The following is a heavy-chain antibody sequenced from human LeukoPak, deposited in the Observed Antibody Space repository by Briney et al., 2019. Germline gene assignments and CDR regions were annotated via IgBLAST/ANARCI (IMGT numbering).Heavy chain of an antibody. J-gene: IGHJ6*03. D-gene: IGHD3-10*01. CDR1: GGTFNSYA. V-gene: IGHV1-18*01. CDR3: ARAVTYYYGSGSYYKTYYYYYYYMDV. Sequence: VASVKVSCKASGGTFNSYAISWVRQAPGQGLEWMGWISAYNGNTNYAQKLQGRVTMTTDTSTSTAYMELRSLRSDDTAVYYCARAVTYYYGSGSYYKTYYYYYYYMDVWGKGTTVTVSS. CDR2: ISAYNGNT.